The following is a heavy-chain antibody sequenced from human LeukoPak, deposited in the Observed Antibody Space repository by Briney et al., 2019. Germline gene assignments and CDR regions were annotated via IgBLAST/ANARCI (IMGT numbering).Heavy chain of an antibody. D-gene: IGHD3-3*01. CDR1: GYTLTGYY. V-gene: IGHV1-2*02. CDR2: INPNSGGT. J-gene: IGHJ6*02. Sequence: ASVKVSCKASGYTLTGYYIHWVRQAPGQGLEWMGWINPNSGGTNYAQKFQGRVTMTRDTSISTAYMELSRLRSDDTAVYYCAGSITIFGVVITDYYYYGMDVWGQGTTVTVSS. CDR3: AGSITIFGVVITDYYYYGMDV.